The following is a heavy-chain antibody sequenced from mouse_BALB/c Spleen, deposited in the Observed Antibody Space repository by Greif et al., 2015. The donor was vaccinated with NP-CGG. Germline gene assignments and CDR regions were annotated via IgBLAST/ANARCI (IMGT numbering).Heavy chain of an antibody. Sequence: LKQSGSALVRPGASVKLSCKASGYTFTSYWMHWVKQRPGQGLEWIGNLYPSSGSTNYDEKFKSKATLTVDTSSSTAYMQLSSLTSEDSAGEYGTRSFSWYFDVWGAGTTVTVSS. J-gene: IGHJ1*01. CDR3: TRSFSWYFDV. CDR1: GYTFTSYW. V-gene: IGHV1S22*01. CDR2: LYPSSGST.